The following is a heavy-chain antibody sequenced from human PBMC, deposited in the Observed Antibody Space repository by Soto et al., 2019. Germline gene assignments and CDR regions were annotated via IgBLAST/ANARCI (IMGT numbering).Heavy chain of an antibody. CDR2: INAGNGNT. Sequence: ASVKVSCKASGYTFTSYAMHWVRQAPGQGLEWMGWINAGNGNTKYSQKFQGRVTITRDTSASTAYMELSNLRSEDTAVYYCARGTGIAAAASVYWGQGTLVTVSS. CDR1: GYTFTSYA. V-gene: IGHV1-3*01. CDR3: ARGTGIAAAASVY. D-gene: IGHD6-13*01. J-gene: IGHJ4*02.